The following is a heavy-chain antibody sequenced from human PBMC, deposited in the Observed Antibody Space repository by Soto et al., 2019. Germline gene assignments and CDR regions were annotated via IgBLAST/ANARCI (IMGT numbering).Heavy chain of an antibody. Sequence: EVQLVESGGGLVKPGGSLRLSCAASGFTFSSYSMNWVRQAPGKGLEWVSSISSSSSYIYYADSVKGRFTISRDNAKNSVSLQMNRLGAEDTAVYYWASHPRDSSGYWYYFDYWGQGTRVTVSS. CDR3: ASHPRDSSGYWYYFDY. CDR2: ISSSSSYI. CDR1: GFTFSSYS. D-gene: IGHD3-22*01. J-gene: IGHJ4*02. V-gene: IGHV3-21*01.